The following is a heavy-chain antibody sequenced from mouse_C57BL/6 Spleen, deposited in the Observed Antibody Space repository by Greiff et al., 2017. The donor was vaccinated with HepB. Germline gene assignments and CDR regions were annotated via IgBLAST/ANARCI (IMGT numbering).Heavy chain of an antibody. CDR2: IYPGDGDT. D-gene: IGHD2-1*01. CDR3: ARSSYYGNPYWYFDV. V-gene: IGHV1-80*01. CDR1: GYAFSSYW. Sequence: VQLQQSGAELVKPGASVKISCKASGYAFSSYWMNWVKQRPGKGLEWIGQIYPGDGDTNYNGKFKGKATLTADKSSSTAYMKLSSLTSEDSAVYFCARSSYYGNPYWYFDVWGTGTTVTVSS. J-gene: IGHJ1*03.